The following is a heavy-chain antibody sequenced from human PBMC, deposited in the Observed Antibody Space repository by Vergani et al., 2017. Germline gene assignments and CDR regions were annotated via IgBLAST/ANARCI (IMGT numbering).Heavy chain of an antibody. CDR1: GGSISSGGYS. D-gene: IGHD5-12*01. Sequence: QLQLQESGSGLVKPSQTLYLTCAVSGGSISSGGYSWSWIRQPPGKGLEWIGYIYHSGSTYYNPSLKSRVTISVDRSKNQFSLKLSSVTAADTAVYYCARGGGXGYSGYDSLYPFDYWGQGTLVTVSS. CDR2: IYHSGST. V-gene: IGHV4-30-2*01. CDR3: ARGGGXGYSGYDSLYPFDY. J-gene: IGHJ4*02.